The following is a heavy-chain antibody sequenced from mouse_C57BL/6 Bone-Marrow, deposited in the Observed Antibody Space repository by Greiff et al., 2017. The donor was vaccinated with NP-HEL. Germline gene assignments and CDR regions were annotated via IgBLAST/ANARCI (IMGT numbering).Heavy chain of an antibody. D-gene: IGHD1-1*01. V-gene: IGHV1-76*01. CDR3: ARPYYYGSSYWYFDV. CDR1: GYTFTDYY. J-gene: IGHJ1*03. Sequence: VQLQQSGAELVRPGASVKLSCKASGYTFTDYYINWVKQRPGQGLEWIARIYPGSGNTYYNAKFKGKATMTAAKSSSTAYMQLSSLTSADSAVYFCARPYYYGSSYWYFDVWGTGTTVTVSS. CDR2: IYPGSGNT.